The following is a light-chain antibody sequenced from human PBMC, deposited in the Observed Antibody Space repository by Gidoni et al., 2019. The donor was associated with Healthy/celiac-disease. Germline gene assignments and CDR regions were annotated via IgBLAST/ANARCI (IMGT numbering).Light chain of an antibody. Sequence: DIQMTQSPSSLSASVGDRVTITCQASQDISNYLNWYQQKPGKAPKLLIYDASNLETGVPSRFSGSGSGTDFTFTISSLQPEDIATYYCQFGRTFXGXTKVXIK. CDR3: QFGRT. CDR2: DAS. V-gene: IGKV1-33*01. CDR1: QDISNY. J-gene: IGKJ4*01.